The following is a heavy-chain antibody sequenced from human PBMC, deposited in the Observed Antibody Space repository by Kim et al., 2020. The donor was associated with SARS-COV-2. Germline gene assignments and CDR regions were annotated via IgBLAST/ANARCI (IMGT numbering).Heavy chain of an antibody. Sequence: ADSLQGRLTISRDNSKNTLYLQMSSLRPEDTAVYFCARTDNGAYRAYFDYWGQGTLVTVSS. V-gene: IGHV3-30*15. D-gene: IGHD2-8*01. CDR3: ARTDNGAYRAYFDY. J-gene: IGHJ4*02.